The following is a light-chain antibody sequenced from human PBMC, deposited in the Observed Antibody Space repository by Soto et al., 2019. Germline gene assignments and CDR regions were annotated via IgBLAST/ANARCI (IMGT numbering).Light chain of an antibody. CDR3: QHYAESPRKFT. CDR2: DAS. V-gene: IGKV3-20*01. CDR1: QSVSGRY. Sequence: EIVLTQSPVTLSLSPGERATLSCRASQSVSGRYLAWYQQKPGQAPRLLMYDASSRAAGIPDRFSGSGSGTDFTLTISRLDPEDFAVSYCQHYAESPRKFTFGPGTKVDIK. J-gene: IGKJ3*01.